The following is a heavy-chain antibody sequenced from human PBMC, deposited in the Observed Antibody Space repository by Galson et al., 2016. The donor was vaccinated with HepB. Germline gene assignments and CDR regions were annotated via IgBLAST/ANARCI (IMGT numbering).Heavy chain of an antibody. CDR1: GFTFSSYG. J-gene: IGHJ4*02. CDR2: ISGSGGNT. CDR3: AKIKGRWVADY. D-gene: IGHD2-15*01. V-gene: IGHV3-23*01. Sequence: SLRLSCAASGFTFSSYGMSWVRQAPRKGLEWVSGISGSGGNTYYADSVKGRFTISRDNSKNTLYLQMNSLRAEDTAVYYYAKIKGRWVADYWGQGTLVTVSS.